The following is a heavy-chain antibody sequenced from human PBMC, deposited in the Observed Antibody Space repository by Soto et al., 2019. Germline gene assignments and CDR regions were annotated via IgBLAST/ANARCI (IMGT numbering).Heavy chain of an antibody. D-gene: IGHD1-7*01. V-gene: IGHV3-23*01. J-gene: IGHJ4*02. Sequence: EVQLLESGGGLVQPGGSLRLSCAASGFTFSSYAMSWVRQAPGKGLEWVSAISGSGGSTYYADSVKGRFTISRDNSKNTLYLQMHSLRAEDTAVYYCAKEGGKLELRPLNFDYWGQGTLVTVSS. CDR1: GFTFSSYA. CDR2: ISGSGGST. CDR3: AKEGGKLELRPLNFDY.